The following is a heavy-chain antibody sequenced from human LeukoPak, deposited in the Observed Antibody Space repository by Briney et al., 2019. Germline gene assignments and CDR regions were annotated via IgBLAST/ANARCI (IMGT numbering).Heavy chain of an antibody. J-gene: IGHJ4*02. D-gene: IGHD6-19*01. CDR2: INAGNGNT. CDR1: GYTFTSYA. Sequence: GASVKVSCKASGYTFTSYAMHWVRQAPGQRLEWMGWINAGNGNTKYSQKFQGRVTITRDTSASTAYMELSSLRSEDTAVYYCARDRYRVAVAGTAIPDYWGQGTLVTVSS. CDR3: ARDRYRVAVAGTAIPDY. V-gene: IGHV1-3*01.